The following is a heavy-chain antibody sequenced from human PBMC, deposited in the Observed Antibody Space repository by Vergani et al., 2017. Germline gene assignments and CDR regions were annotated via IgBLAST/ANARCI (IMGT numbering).Heavy chain of an antibody. V-gene: IGHV3-7*01. D-gene: IGHD6-19*01. J-gene: IGHJ4*02. CDR1: GFTSSGDW. CDR2: IKQDESAK. CDR3: ARQGGSGWSLDY. Sequence: ELQLVESGGGLVQPGGSLRLSCAASGFTSSGDWMSWVRQAPGKGLEWVANIKQDESAKYYVDSVKGRFTISRDNAKHSLYLQMNSLRAEDTAVYSCARQGGSGWSLDYWGQGTLVTVSS.